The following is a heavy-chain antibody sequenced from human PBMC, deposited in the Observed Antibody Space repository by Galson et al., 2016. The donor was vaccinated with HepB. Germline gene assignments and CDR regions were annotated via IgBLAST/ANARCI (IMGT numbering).Heavy chain of an antibody. Sequence: LRLSCAASGFTVSSNYLSWVRQAPGKGLERVSIVYSDGSTYYSDSVRGRFTISRDNSNNIVYLQMNSLRAEDTAVYFCAKNKATARVWGHYYYYMDVWGKGTTVTVSS. V-gene: IGHV3-53*01. D-gene: IGHD3-16*01. CDR2: VYSDGST. CDR3: AKNKATARVWGHYYYYMDV. J-gene: IGHJ6*03. CDR1: GFTVSSNY.